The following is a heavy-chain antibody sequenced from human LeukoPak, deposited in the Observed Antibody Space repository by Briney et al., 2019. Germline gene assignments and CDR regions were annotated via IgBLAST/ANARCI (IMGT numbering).Heavy chain of an antibody. CDR1: GFTFSTYA. CDR3: AGKASTHPFVT. Sequence: GGSLRLSCAASGFTFSTYAMSWVRQAPGKGLEGIAIVSNTCTGTYYADSVKGRFTISRDTSKNTLSLHMNSLTPADTAEYFCAGKASTHPFVTWGQGTMVTVSS. V-gene: IGHV3-23*01. D-gene: IGHD2-21*01. CDR2: VSNTCTGT. J-gene: IGHJ3*01.